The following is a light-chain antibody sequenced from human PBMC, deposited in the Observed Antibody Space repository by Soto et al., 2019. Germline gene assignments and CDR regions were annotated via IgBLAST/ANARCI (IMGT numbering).Light chain of an antibody. V-gene: IGKV1-5*03. J-gene: IGKJ1*01. CDR2: KVS. CDR3: QRYNSYSEA. Sequence: DIHITHSASTLSVSLVDRVTITCRASQTISSWLAWYQQKPGKAPKLLIYKVSTLKSGVPSRFSGSGSGTEFTLTISSLQPDDFATYYCQRYNSYSEAFGQGTKVDIK. CDR1: QTISSW.